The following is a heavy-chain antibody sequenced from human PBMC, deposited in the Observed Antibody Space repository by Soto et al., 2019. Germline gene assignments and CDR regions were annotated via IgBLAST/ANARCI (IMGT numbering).Heavy chain of an antibody. V-gene: IGHV1-18*01. CDR1: GYTFNNYG. Sequence: QVQLVQFGAEVKKPGASVKVSCKASGYTFNNYGIIWVRHATEQGLEWMGWIGTYNGNTDHAQNCQGRVTMTTDTGSNTAYMELRSPRSDYTALYYCARCYCTVGSCYTCWHFDLWGRGTLVSVSS. J-gene: IGHJ2*01. CDR2: IGTYNGNT. D-gene: IGHD2-15*01. CDR3: ARCYCTVGSCYTCWHFDL.